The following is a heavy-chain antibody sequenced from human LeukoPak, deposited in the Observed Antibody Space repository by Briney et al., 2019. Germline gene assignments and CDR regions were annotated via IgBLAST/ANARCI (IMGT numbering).Heavy chain of an antibody. J-gene: IGHJ3*02. CDR3: ARDKNGAGYCSGGSCRSLFAFDI. D-gene: IGHD2-15*01. Sequence: SETLSLTCTVSGGSISSYYWGWIRQPPGKGLEWIGSIYYSGSTYYNPSLKSRVTISVDTSKNQFSLKLSSVTAADTAVYYCARDKNGAGYCSGGSCRSLFAFDIWGQGTMVTVSS. CDR1: GGSISSYY. V-gene: IGHV4-39*07. CDR2: IYYSGST.